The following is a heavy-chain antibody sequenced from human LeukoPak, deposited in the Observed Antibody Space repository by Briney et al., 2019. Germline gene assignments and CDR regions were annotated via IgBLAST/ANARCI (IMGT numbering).Heavy chain of an antibody. CDR1: GGSLSSYY. CDR2: IYYSGST. D-gene: IGHD3-22*01. CDR3: ARVRYYYDSSGYSKSYYYYYMDV. J-gene: IGHJ6*03. V-gene: IGHV4-59*01. Sequence: PSETLSLTCTVSGGSLSSYYWSWLRQPPGKGLEWIGYIYYSGSTNYNPSLKSRVTISVDTSKNQFSLKLSSVTAADTAVYYCARVRYYYDSSGYSKSYYYYYMDVWGKGTTVTISS.